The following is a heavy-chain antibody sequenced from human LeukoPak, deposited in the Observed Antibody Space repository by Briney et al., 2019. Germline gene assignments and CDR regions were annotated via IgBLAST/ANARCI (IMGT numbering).Heavy chain of an antibody. CDR3: ARAYYYDSSGVGGVDY. J-gene: IGHJ4*02. Sequence: GGSLRLSCAASGFTFSDYWMSWVRQAPGQGLEWVANMNQYGSEKYYADSVKGRFTISRDNSKNTLYLQMNSLRAEDTAVYYCARAYYYDSSGVGGVDYWGQGTLVTVSS. CDR1: GFTFSDYW. D-gene: IGHD3-22*01. CDR2: MNQYGSEK. V-gene: IGHV3-7*01.